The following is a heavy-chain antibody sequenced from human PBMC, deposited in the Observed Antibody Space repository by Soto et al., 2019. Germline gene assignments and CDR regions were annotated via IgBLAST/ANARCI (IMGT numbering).Heavy chain of an antibody. D-gene: IGHD3-10*01. CDR1: GGTFSSYT. Sequence: QVQLVQSGAEVKKPGSSVKVSCKASGGTFSSYTISWVRQAPGQGLEWMGRIIPLLGIANYAQKFQGRVTITADKATSTAYMELSSLRSEDTAVYYCARVGVDGSGSWFDPWGQGTLVTVSS. V-gene: IGHV1-69*02. CDR3: ARVGVDGSGSWFDP. CDR2: IIPLLGIA. J-gene: IGHJ5*02.